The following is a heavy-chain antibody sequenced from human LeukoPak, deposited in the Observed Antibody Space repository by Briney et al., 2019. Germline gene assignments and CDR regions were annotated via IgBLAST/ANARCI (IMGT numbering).Heavy chain of an antibody. J-gene: IGHJ6*03. V-gene: IGHV3-66*01. D-gene: IGHD2-21*01. Sequence: GGSLRLSCAASGFTVSSNYMSWVRQAPGKGLEWVSVIYSGGSTYYADSVKGRFTISRDDSKTIAYLQMNSLKTEDTAVYYCTRVAETGYYYYYYMDVWGKGTTVTVSS. CDR1: GFTVSSNY. CDR2: IYSGGST. CDR3: TRVAETGYYYYYYMDV.